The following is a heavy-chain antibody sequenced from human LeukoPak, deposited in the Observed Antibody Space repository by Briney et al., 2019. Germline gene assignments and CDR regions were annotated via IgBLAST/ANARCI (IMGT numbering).Heavy chain of an antibody. J-gene: IGHJ6*03. CDR3: AKTYSSSRAHYYYYYYMDV. CDR2: ISGSSGST. V-gene: IGHV3-23*01. Sequence: GGSLRLSCAASGFTFSSYAMSWVRQAPGKGLEWVSAISGSSGSTYYADSVKGRFTISRDNSKNTLYLQMNSLRAEDTAVYYCAKTYSSSRAHYYYYYYMDVWGKGTTVTISS. CDR1: GFTFSSYA. D-gene: IGHD6-13*01.